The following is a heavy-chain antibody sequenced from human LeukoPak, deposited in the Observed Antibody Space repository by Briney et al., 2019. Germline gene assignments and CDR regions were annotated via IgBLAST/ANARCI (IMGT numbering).Heavy chain of an antibody. Sequence: GGSLRLSCAASGFTFSSYSMNWVRQAPGKGLEWVSSISSSSSYIYYADSVKGRFTISRDNAKNSLYLQMNSLRAEDTAVYYCARWVTMVRGVIYDAFDIWGQGTMVTVSS. CDR2: ISSSSSYI. J-gene: IGHJ3*02. CDR3: ARWVTMVRGVIYDAFDI. CDR1: GFTFSSYS. V-gene: IGHV3-21*01. D-gene: IGHD3-10*01.